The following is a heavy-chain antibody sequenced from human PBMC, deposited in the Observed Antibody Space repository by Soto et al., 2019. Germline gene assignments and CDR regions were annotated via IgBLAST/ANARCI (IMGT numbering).Heavy chain of an antibody. V-gene: IGHV4-31*03. CDR3: ASTADSSGYYYYLDY. CDR2: IYYSGST. CDR1: GGSISSGGYY. D-gene: IGHD3-22*01. Sequence: QVQLQESGPGLVKPSQTLSLTCTVSGGSISSGGYYWSWIRQHPGKGLEWIGCIYYSGSTYYNPSLKCRVTISVDTSKNQFSLKLSSVTAADTAVYYCASTADSSGYYYYLDYWGQGTLVTVSS. J-gene: IGHJ4*02.